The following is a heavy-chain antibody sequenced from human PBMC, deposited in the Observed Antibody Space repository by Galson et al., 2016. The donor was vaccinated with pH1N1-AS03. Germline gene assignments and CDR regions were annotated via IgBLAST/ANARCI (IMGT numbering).Heavy chain of an antibody. CDR1: GFSLSTTGVG. D-gene: IGHD3-10*01. CDR3: ARRRAEMSGNWYFDL. CDR2: IYWDDDR. J-gene: IGHJ2*01. Sequence: PALVKSTQTLTLTCSFSGFSLSTTGVGVGWIRQPPGKALEYLGLIYWDDDRRYRPSLNSRLTITKDTSKNQVLLRLTNVDPVDTGTYYCARRRAEMSGNWYFDLWGRGTLVTVSS. V-gene: IGHV2-5*02.